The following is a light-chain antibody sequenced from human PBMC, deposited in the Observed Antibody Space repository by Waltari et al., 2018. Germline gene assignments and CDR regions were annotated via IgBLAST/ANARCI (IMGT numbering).Light chain of an antibody. J-gene: IGKJ5*01. V-gene: IGKV3-20*01. CDR2: DAS. CDR3: QHFGGSPLIT. Sequence: EIVLTQSPGTLSLSPGQRATLSCRASQSVKNNYLAWYQQKPGQAPRLLIYDASTRATDIPERFSGSGSGTDFTLIISRLEAEDFAVYYCQHFGGSPLITFGQGTRLEIK. CDR1: QSVKNNY.